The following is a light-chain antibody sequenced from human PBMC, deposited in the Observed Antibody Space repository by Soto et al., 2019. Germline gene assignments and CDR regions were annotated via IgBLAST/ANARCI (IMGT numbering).Light chain of an antibody. J-gene: IGLJ2*01. V-gene: IGLV2-14*01. CDR2: EVS. CDR3: SSYTSTSTRVV. CDR1: SSDVGGYNY. Sequence: QSALTQPPSASGSPGQSVTISCTGTSSDVGGYNYVSWYQQHPGKAPKLMIYEVSNRPSGVSSRFSGSKSANTASLTISGLQAEDEADYYCSSYTSTSTRVVFGGGTKVTVL.